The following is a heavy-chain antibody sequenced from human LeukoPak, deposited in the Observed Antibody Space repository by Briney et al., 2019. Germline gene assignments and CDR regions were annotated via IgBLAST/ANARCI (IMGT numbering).Heavy chain of an antibody. CDR2: IKQDGSEK. V-gene: IGHV3-7*01. CDR3: ARDSWSGCLDY. D-gene: IGHD3-3*01. J-gene: IGHJ4*02. CDR1: GFTFSSYW. Sequence: QPGGSLRLSCAASGFTFSSYWMSWVRQAPGKGLEWVANIKQDGSEKYYVDSGKGRFTISRDNAKNSLYLQMNSLRAEDTAVYYCARDSWSGCLDYWGQGTLVTVSS.